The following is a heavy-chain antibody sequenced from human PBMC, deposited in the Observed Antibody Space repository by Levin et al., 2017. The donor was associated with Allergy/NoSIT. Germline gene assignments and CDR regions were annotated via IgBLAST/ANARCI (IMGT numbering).Heavy chain of an antibody. CDR3: ARGFGSGSLFYH. D-gene: IGHD3-10*01. CDR2: ISPDGTTE. V-gene: IGHV3-30-3*01. J-gene: IGHJ4*02. CDR1: GFTFSNYA. Sequence: GESLKISCAASGFTFSNYAIHWVRQDPGKGLEWVAVISPDGTTEYYADSVKGQFTISRDNSKSKAYLQMNSLRPDDTATYYCARGFGSGSLFYHWGQGTLVTVSS.